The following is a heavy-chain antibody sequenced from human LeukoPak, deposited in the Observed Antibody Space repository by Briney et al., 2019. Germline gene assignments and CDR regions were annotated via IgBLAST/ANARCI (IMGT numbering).Heavy chain of an antibody. J-gene: IGHJ4*02. D-gene: IGHD5-18*01. CDR3: ARESSGYSSTVDY. Sequence: QSGGSLRLSCAASGFTFSSYEMNWVRQAPGKGLEWVSYISSSGSTIYYPDSVKGRFTISRDNAKNSLYLQMNSLRAEDTAVYYCARESSGYSSTVDYWGQGTLVTVSS. V-gene: IGHV3-48*03. CDR1: GFTFSSYE. CDR2: ISSSGSTI.